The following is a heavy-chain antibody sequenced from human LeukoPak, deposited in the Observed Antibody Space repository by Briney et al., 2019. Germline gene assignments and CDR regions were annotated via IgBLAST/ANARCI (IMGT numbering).Heavy chain of an antibody. CDR2: ISGSGGNI. CDR1: GFTFSDYY. Sequence: GGSLRLSCAASGFTFSDYYMSWIRQVPGRGLEWLSYISGSGGNIYYADSVKGRFTISRDNAKNSLYLQMNSLRVEDTAVYYCARRWLADSWGQGTLVTVSS. J-gene: IGHJ4*02. D-gene: IGHD6-19*01. CDR3: ARRWLADS. V-gene: IGHV3-11*04.